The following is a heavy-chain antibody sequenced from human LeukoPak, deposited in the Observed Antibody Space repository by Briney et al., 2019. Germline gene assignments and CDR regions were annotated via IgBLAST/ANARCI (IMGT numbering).Heavy chain of an antibody. J-gene: IGHJ6*03. CDR3: ARDRDTSGYYYMDV. Sequence: ASVKVSCKAYGYTFTGYYIHWVRQAPGQGLEWVGRIDPNSGGTNFAQKFQGRVTMTRDTSITTAYMELSSLRSDYTAIYYCARDRDTSGYYYMDVWGKGTTVTVS. CDR1: GYTFTGYY. CDR2: IDPNSGGT. V-gene: IGHV1-2*06.